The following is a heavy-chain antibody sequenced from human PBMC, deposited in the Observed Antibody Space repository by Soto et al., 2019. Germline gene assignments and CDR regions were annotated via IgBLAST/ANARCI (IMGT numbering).Heavy chain of an antibody. CDR1: GGSISSGGYY. V-gene: IGHV4-31*03. Sequence: PSETLSLTCTVSGGSISSGGYYWSWIRQHPGKGLEWIGYIYYSGSTYYNPSLKSRVTISVDTSRNQFSLKLSSVTAADTAVYYCARDSSLNWFDPWGQGTLVTVYS. D-gene: IGHD2-2*01. CDR2: IYYSGST. CDR3: ARDSSLNWFDP. J-gene: IGHJ5*02.